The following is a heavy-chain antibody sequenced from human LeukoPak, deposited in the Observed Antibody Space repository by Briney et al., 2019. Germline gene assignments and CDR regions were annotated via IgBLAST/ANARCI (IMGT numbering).Heavy chain of an antibody. CDR2: IIPILGIA. CDR1: GGTFSSYT. Sequence: SVKVSCKASGGTFSSYTISWVRQAPGQGLEWTGRIIPILGIANYAQKFQGRVTITADKSTSTAYMELSSLRSEDTAVYYCARARRGSGSYSDYWGQGTLVTVSS. D-gene: IGHD3-10*01. CDR3: ARARRGSGSYSDY. J-gene: IGHJ4*02. V-gene: IGHV1-69*02.